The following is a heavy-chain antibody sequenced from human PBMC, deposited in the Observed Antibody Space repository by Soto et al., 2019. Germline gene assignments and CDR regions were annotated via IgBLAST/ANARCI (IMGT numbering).Heavy chain of an antibody. Sequence: GGSLRLSCAASGFTFSSYAMSWVRQAPGKGLEWVSGVSGGGGATHNADSVKGRFTISRDNSKNTLYLQMNTLRAADTALYYCAKHTCTGTSCTRTSYMDVWGKGTTVTVSS. V-gene: IGHV3-23*01. CDR3: AKHTCTGTSCTRTSYMDV. CDR2: VSGGGGAT. J-gene: IGHJ6*03. CDR1: GFTFSSYA. D-gene: IGHD2-2*01.